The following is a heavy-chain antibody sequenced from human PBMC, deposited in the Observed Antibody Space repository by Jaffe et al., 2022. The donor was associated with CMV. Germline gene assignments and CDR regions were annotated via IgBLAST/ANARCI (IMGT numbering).Heavy chain of an antibody. CDR2: VYYSGTT. CDR3: ARHKGIAARGID. D-gene: IGHD6-13*01. J-gene: IGHJ4*02. V-gene: IGHV4-39*01. CDR1: GASFSSTSYY. Sequence: QLQLQESGPGLVKPSETLSLTCTVSGASFSSTSYYWSWIRQPPGKGLEWIGTVYYSGTTYFNPPLKSRVTISVDTSKNQFSLKVGSVTAADTAVYYCARHKGIAARGIDWGQGTLVTVSS.